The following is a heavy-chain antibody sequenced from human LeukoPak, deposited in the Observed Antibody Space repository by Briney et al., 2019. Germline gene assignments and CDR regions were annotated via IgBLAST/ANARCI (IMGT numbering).Heavy chain of an antibody. Sequence: ASVKVSCKVSGYTLTELSMHWVRQATGQGLEWMGWMNPNSGNTGYAQKFQGRVTVTRNTSISTAYMELSSLRSEDTAVYYCARGRDVWGQGTTVTVSS. CDR3: ARGRDV. V-gene: IGHV1-8*01. CDR1: GYTLTELS. CDR2: MNPNSGNT. J-gene: IGHJ6*02.